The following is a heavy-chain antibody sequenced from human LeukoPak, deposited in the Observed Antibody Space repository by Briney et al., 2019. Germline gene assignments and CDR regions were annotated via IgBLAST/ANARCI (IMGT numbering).Heavy chain of an antibody. CDR2: MNPDSGNT. V-gene: IGHV1-8*01. D-gene: IGHD1-1*01. Sequence: ASVKVSCKASGYTFTSHDINWVRLATGQGLEWMGWMNPDSGNTGFAQKFQGRVTMGRDTSINTAYMELHSLTSEDTAVYYCARGYSPTIRTTGNDYWGQGTLVTVSS. CDR3: ARGYSPTIRTTGNDY. CDR1: GYTFTSHD. J-gene: IGHJ4*02.